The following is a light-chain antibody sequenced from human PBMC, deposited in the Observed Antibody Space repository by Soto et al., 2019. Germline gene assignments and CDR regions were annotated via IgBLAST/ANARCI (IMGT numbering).Light chain of an antibody. CDR3: HQYGDSPRT. CDR2: GAS. Sequence: EIVMTQPPAALSVSPGERATLSFRASQSISNNLAWHQQKPGQAPRLLIYGASIRATGIPDRFSGSGSGTDFTLTISRLETEDFAVYYCHQYGDSPRTFGQGTKVDIK. J-gene: IGKJ1*01. CDR1: QSISNN. V-gene: IGKV3-20*01.